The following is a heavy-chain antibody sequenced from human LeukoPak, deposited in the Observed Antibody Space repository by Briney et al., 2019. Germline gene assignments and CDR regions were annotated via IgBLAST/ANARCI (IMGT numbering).Heavy chain of an antibody. CDR3: ARVLGPDAFDI. CDR2: IYTSGST. V-gene: IGHV4-59*10. Sequence: SETLSLTCAVYGGSFSGYYWSWIRQPAGKGLEWIGRIYTSGSTNYNPSLKSRVTMSVDTSKNQFSLKLSSVTAADTAVYYCARVLGPDAFDIWGQGTMVTVSS. D-gene: IGHD3-10*01. J-gene: IGHJ3*02. CDR1: GGSFSGYY.